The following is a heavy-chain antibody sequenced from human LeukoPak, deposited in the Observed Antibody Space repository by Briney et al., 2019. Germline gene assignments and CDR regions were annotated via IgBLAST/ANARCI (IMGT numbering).Heavy chain of an antibody. CDR1: GFTFSSCG. D-gene: IGHD6-13*01. CDR3: AKDLFSSSWYYGDYFDY. V-gene: IGHV3-30*02. Sequence: PGGSLRLSCAASGFTFSSCGMHWVRQAPGKGLEWVAFIRYDGSNKYYADSVKGRFTISRDHSKNTLYLQMNSLRAEDTAVYYCAKDLFSSSWYYGDYFDYWGQGTLVTVSS. J-gene: IGHJ4*02. CDR2: IRYDGSNK.